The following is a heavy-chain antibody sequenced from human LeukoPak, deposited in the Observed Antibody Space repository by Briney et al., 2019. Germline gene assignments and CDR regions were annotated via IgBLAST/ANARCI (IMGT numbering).Heavy chain of an antibody. CDR3: AKDMSHYYYGMDV. Sequence: PGRSLRLSCAASGFTFDDYAMHWVRQAPWKGLEWVSGISWNSCSIGYADSVKGRFTISRDNAKNSLNLQMNSLRAEETALYYCAKDMSHYYYGMDVWGQGTTVTVSS. J-gene: IGHJ6*02. CDR1: GFTFDDYA. CDR2: ISWNSCSI. V-gene: IGHV3-9*01.